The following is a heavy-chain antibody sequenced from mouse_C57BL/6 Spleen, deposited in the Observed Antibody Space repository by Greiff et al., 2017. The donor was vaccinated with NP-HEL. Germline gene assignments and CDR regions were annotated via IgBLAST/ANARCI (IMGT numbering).Heavy chain of an antibody. Sequence: VKLMESGPGLVAPSQCLSITCTVSGFSLTSYGVDWVRQSPGKGLEWLGVIWGVGSTNYNSALKSRLSISKDNSKSQVSLKMNSLQTDDTAMYYCARSTGYYAMDYWGQGTSVTVSS. CDR2: IWGVGST. CDR1: GFSLTSYG. CDR3: ARSTGYYAMDY. V-gene: IGHV2-6*01. J-gene: IGHJ4*01. D-gene: IGHD4-1*02.